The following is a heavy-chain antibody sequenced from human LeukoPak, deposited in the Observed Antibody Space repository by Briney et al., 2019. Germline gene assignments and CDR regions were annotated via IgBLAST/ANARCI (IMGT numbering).Heavy chain of an antibody. CDR3: ARDASDSKVRGVIGYYFDY. D-gene: IGHD3-10*01. CDR1: GGTFSSYA. CDR2: IFPIFGTA. J-gene: IGHJ4*02. V-gene: IGHV1-69*05. Sequence: SVKVSCKASGGTFSSYAIRWVRQAPGQGLEWMGGIFPIFGTANYAQKFQGRVTITTDESTSTAYMELSSLRSEDTAVYYCARDASDSKVRGVIGYYFDYWGQGTLVAVSS.